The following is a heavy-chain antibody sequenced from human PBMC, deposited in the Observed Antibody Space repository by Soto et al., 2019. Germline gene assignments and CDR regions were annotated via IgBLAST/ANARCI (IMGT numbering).Heavy chain of an antibody. V-gene: IGHV3-21*01. J-gene: IGHJ6*02. Sequence: GGSLRLSCAASGFTFSSYSMNWVRQAPGKGLEWVSSISSSSSYIYYADSVRGRFTISRDNAKNSLYLQMNSLRAEDTAVYYRARSGVVETYYYYGTDVWGQGTTVTVSS. CDR3: ARSGVVETYYYYGTDV. CDR1: GFTFSSYS. CDR2: ISSSSSYI. D-gene: IGHD3-3*01.